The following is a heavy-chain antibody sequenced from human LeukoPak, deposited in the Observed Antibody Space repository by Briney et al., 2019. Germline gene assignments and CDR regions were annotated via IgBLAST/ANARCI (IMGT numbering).Heavy chain of an antibody. CDR3: VRLGSGY. V-gene: IGHV3-74*01. CDR2: INSDGSFT. J-gene: IGHJ4*02. Sequence: GGSLRLSCAASGFIFRNYWMYWVRQVPGKGLVWVSRINSDGSFTHNVDSVKGRFSISRDNSKNTLYLHMTSLKVEDTAVYYCVRLGSGYWGQGTLVTVSS. CDR1: GFIFRNYW. D-gene: IGHD3-10*01.